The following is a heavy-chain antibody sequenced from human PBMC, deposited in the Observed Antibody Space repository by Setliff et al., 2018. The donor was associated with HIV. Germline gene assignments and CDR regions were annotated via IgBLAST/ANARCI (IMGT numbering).Heavy chain of an antibody. CDR1: GYTLTREA. Sequence: ASVKVSCKASGYTLTREAVTWVRQAPGQGPEWMGWISAYNGNTHYAEKFQGRVTMTTDTSTSTAYMELRSLTSDDSAVYFCARDSFNWNAPLDYWGQGTLVTVSS. CDR2: ISAYNGNT. J-gene: IGHJ4*02. D-gene: IGHD1-20*01. CDR3: ARDSFNWNAPLDY. V-gene: IGHV1-18*01.